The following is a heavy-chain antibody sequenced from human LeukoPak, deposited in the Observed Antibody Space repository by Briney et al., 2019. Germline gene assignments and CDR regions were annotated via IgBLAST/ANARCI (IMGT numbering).Heavy chain of an antibody. V-gene: IGHV4-61*02. D-gene: IGHD3-16*02. CDR3: ARDRQTFYDYVGGNYRFYFDY. J-gene: IGHJ4*02. CDR1: GGSVSSSAYY. CDR2: IFTSGST. Sequence: PSETLSLTCTVSGGSVSSSAYYWGWIRQPAGKGLEWIGRIFTSGSTNYNPSLKSRVTMSVDTSKKQFSLKLSSVTAADTAVYYCARDRQTFYDYVGGNYRFYFDYWGQGTLVTVSS.